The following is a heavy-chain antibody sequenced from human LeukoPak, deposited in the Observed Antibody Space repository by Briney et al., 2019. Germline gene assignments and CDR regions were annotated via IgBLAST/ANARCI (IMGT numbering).Heavy chain of an antibody. J-gene: IGHJ6*03. D-gene: IGHD3-22*01. CDR3: AKDSSSGSRGAWNYYMDV. V-gene: IGHV3-23*01. CDR1: GFTITNFA. CDR2: ISGSGGST. Sequence: PGGSLRLSCAASGFTITNFAMSWVRQAPRKGLEWVSAISGSGGSTYYADSVKGRFTISRDNSKNTLYLQMNSLRAEDTAVYYCAKDSSSGSRGAWNYYMDVWGKGTTVTVSS.